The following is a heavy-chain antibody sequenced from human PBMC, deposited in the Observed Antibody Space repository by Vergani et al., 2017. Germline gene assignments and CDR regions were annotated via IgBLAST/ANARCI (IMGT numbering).Heavy chain of an antibody. J-gene: IGHJ6*03. V-gene: IGHV3-33*01. CDR3: ARCPSGTAIAADSYYMDV. Sequence: QVQLVESGGGVVQPGRSLRLSCAASGFTFSSYGMNWVRQAPGKGLEWVAVIWYDGSNKYYADSVKGRFTISRDNSKNTLYLQMNSLRAEDTAVYYCARCPSGTAIAADSYYMDVWGK. D-gene: IGHD6-25*01. CDR1: GFTFSSYG. CDR2: IWYDGSNK.